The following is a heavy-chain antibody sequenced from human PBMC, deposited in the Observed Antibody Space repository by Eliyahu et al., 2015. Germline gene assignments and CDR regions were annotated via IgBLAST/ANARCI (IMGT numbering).Heavy chain of an antibody. CDR3: AHTTTMTTGMDV. CDR1: GFSLSTRGMG. Sequence: QITLKESGPTRVKPTQTLTLTCTFSGFSLSTRGMGVGWIRQPPGKALEWLALIYWDDDKRHSPSLKNRLTITKDTSKNQVVLTMTNMDPVDTATYYCAHTTTMTTGMDVWGQGTTVTVSS. V-gene: IGHV2-5*02. CDR2: IYWDDDK. D-gene: IGHD4-17*01. J-gene: IGHJ6*02.